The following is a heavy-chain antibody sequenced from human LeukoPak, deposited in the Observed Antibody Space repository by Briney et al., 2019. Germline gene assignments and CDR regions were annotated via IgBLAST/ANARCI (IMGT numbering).Heavy chain of an antibody. CDR1: EYTFTGYY. V-gene: IGHV1-2*02. Sequence: ASVKVSCKSSEYTFTGYYMHWVRRAPGQGLEWMGWINPNSGGTNYVQKFQGRVTMTRDTSISTAYMELSRLTSDDTAIYYCARAYGSGSSTDLYYFDYWGQGTLVTVSS. J-gene: IGHJ4*02. CDR3: ARAYGSGSSTDLYYFDY. CDR2: INPNSGGT. D-gene: IGHD3-10*01.